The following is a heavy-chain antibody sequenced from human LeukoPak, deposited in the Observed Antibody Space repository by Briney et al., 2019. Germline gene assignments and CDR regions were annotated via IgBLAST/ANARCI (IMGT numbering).Heavy chain of an antibody. CDR3: ARGLGYNIY. D-gene: IGHD1-1*01. Sequence: PSETLSLTCAVSGGSISSSNWWSWVRQAPGKGLEWVANIKQDGSEMNYMNSVRGRFTISRDNAKTSLYLQMNSLRAEDTAVYYCARGLGYNIYWGQGTLVTVSS. J-gene: IGHJ4*02. CDR1: GGSISSSNW. CDR2: IKQDGSEM. V-gene: IGHV3-7*03.